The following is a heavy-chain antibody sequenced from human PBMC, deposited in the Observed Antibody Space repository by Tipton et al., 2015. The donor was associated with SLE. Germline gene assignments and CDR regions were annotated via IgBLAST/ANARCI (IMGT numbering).Heavy chain of an antibody. J-gene: IGHJ6*03. D-gene: IGHD2-21*01. CDR1: GGSISSSSFY. CDR2: ISYSGST. Sequence: LRLSCTVSGGSISSSSFYWSWIRQPPGKGLEWIGYISYSGSTNYNPSLKSRVTISVDTSKNQFSLNLRSVTAADTAVYYCTFAPGYYYMDVWGKGTTVTVSS. CDR3: TFAPGYYYMDV. V-gene: IGHV4-61*01.